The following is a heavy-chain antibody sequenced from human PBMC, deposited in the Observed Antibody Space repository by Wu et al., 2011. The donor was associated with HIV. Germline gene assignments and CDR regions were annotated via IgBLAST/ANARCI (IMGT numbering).Heavy chain of an antibody. J-gene: IGHJ4*02. V-gene: IGHV1-69*15. CDR2: IIPIFGTA. CDR3: VRDGYQGSGSPFDY. D-gene: IGHD3-10*01. Sequence: QVQLVQSGAEVRKPGSSVKVSCKASGGIFSGYAFSWVRQAPGQGLEWMGRIIPIFGTANYAQKFQGRVSITADESTSTAYMELSSLRSEDTAVYYCVRDGYQGSGSPFDYWGQGTLVTVSS. CDR1: GGIFSGYA.